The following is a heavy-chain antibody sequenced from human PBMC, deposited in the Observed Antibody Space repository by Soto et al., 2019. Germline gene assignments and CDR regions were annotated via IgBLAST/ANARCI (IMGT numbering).Heavy chain of an antibody. J-gene: IGHJ4*02. Sequence: QVQLVQSGAEVKKPGSSVKVSCKASGGTFSSYAISWVRQAPGQGLEWMGGTIPIFGTANYAQKFQGRVTITADESTSTAHMELSSLRSEDTAVYYCARSGGNSLFGACYHRGQGTLVTVSS. D-gene: IGHD2-21*02. CDR2: TIPIFGTA. CDR1: GGTFSSYA. V-gene: IGHV1-69*01. CDR3: ARSGGNSLFGACYH.